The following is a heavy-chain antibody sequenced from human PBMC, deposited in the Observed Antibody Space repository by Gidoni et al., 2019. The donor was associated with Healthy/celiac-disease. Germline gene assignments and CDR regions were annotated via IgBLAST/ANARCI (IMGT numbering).Heavy chain of an antibody. CDR3: ARHGRFSNYDYFDY. J-gene: IGHJ4*02. Sequence: QLQLQESGPGLVKPSETLSLTCPVSGGSISSSSYYWGWIRQPPGKGLEWIGSIYYSGSTYYNPSLKSRVTISVDTSKNQFSLKLSSVTAADTAVYYCARHGRFSNYDYFDYWGQGTLVTVSS. V-gene: IGHV4-39*01. D-gene: IGHD4-4*01. CDR2: IYYSGST. CDR1: GGSISSSSYY.